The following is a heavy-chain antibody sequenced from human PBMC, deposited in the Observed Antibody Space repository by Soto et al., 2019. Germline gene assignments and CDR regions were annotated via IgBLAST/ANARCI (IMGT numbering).Heavy chain of an antibody. Sequence: QVQLQESGPGLVKPSQTLSLTCTVSGGSISSGGYYWSWIRQHPGKGLEWIGYIYYSGSTYCNPSLKSRVTMSVDTSENQFSLRLSSVTAADTAVYYCARKDSGYGDYMDVWGKGTTVTVSS. CDR2: IYYSGST. CDR1: GGSISSGGYY. D-gene: IGHD5-12*01. V-gene: IGHV4-31*03. J-gene: IGHJ6*03. CDR3: ARKDSGYGDYMDV.